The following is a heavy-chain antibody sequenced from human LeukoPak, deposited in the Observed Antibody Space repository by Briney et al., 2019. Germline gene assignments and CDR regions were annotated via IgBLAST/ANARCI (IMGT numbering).Heavy chain of an antibody. CDR2: IHSGGST. CDR3: ATFLSGRFLFY. V-gene: IGHV3-53*04. D-gene: IGHD3-10*01. Sequence: SGGSLRLSCAASGFTVSSYFMSWVRQAPGKGLEWVSVIHSGGSTLYADSVKGRFTISRHNSKNTLYLQVNSLRAEDTAVYYCATFLSGRFLFYWGQGTLVTVSS. J-gene: IGHJ4*02. CDR1: GFTVSSYF.